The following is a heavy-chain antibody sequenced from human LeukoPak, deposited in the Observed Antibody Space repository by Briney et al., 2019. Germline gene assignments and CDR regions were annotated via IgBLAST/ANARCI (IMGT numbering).Heavy chain of an antibody. D-gene: IGHD3-10*01. CDR3: ARDTDGIRGVVPH. V-gene: IGHV3-53*01. CDR1: GFNVSNNY. CDR2: IYSADST. J-gene: IGHJ4*02. Sequence: PGGSLRLSCVASGFNVSNNYMTWVRQAPGKGLEWVAIIYSADSTYYADSVKGRFTIFRDNSKNTVHLHMNTLRAEDTAVYYCARDTDGIRGVVPHWGQGTLVTVSS.